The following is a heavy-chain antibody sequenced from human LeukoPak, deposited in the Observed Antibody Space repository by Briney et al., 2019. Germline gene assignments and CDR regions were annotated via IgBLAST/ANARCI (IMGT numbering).Heavy chain of an antibody. Sequence: KPSETLSLTCTVSGYSISSGYHWGWIRQPPGKGLEWIGSIYHSGSTYYNPSLKSRVTISVDTSKNQFSLKLSSVTAADTAVYYCARGWGNGPRRIAAAHMDVWGKGTTVTVSS. CDR3: ARGWGNGPRRIAAAHMDV. CDR1: GYSISSGYH. V-gene: IGHV4-38-2*02. J-gene: IGHJ6*03. D-gene: IGHD6-13*01. CDR2: IYHSGST.